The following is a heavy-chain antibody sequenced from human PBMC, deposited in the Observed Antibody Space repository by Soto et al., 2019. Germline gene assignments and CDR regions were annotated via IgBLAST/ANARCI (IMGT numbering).Heavy chain of an antibody. CDR3: ATMPITYCSSASCYTA. J-gene: IGHJ5*02. Sequence: PGGSLRLSCAASGFTFSSYAMSWVRQAPGKGLEWVSAISGSGGSTYYADSVKGRFTISRDNSKNTLYLQMNSLRAEDTAVYYCATMPITYCSSASCYTAWGQGTLVTVSS. CDR2: ISGSGGST. V-gene: IGHV3-23*01. D-gene: IGHD2-2*02. CDR1: GFTFSSYA.